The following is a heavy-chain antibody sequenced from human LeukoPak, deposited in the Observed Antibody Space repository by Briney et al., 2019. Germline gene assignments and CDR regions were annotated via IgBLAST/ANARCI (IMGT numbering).Heavy chain of an antibody. V-gene: IGHV4-4*07. J-gene: IGHJ4*02. CDR2: IYTSGST. Sequence: PSETLSLTCTVSGGSISSYYWSWIRQPARKGLEWVGRIYTSGSTNYNPSLKSRVTISVDKSKNQFSLKLSSVTAADTAVYYCAREEELEGPYFDYWGQGTLVTVSS. D-gene: IGHD1-1*01. CDR3: AREEELEGPYFDY. CDR1: GGSISSYY.